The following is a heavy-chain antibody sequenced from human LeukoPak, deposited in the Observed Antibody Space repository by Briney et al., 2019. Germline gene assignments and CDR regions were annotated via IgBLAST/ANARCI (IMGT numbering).Heavy chain of an antibody. Sequence: PGGSLRLSCAASGFTFDDYGMSWVRQAPGKGLEWVALISYDGSHEYYPASVKGRFTISRDNSKNTLSLQMNSLRPEDTAVYYCAKSQLIGSYHPPGYWGQGTLVTVSS. CDR1: GFTFDDYG. D-gene: IGHD1-26*01. J-gene: IGHJ4*02. CDR3: AKSQLIGSYHPPGY. CDR2: ISYDGSHE. V-gene: IGHV3-30*18.